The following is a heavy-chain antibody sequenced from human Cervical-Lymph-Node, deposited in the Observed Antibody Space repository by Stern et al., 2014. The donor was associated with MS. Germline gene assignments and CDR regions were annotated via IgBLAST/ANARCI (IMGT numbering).Heavy chain of an antibody. CDR3: ARGPAYYYDSSGYSFDY. CDR1: GCTFSNYA. V-gene: IGHV1-69*01. CDR2: IIPIFGTP. Sequence: QVQLGQSGAEVKKPGSSVKVSCKASGCTFSNYAISWVRQAPGQGLEWMGGIIPIFGTPNYAQKFQGRVTITADESTSTAYMELSSLRSEDTAVYYCARGPAYYYDSSGYSFDYWGQGTLVTVSS. J-gene: IGHJ4*02. D-gene: IGHD3-22*01.